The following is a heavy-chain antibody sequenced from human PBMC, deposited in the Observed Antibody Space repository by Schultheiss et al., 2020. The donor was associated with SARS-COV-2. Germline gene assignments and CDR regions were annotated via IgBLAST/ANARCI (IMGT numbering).Heavy chain of an antibody. D-gene: IGHD2-2*01. CDR3: VRDGPAASYGMDV. Sequence: GSLRLSCAASGLTVSNNYMTWVRQAPGKGLEWVSVIYSGGNTHYADSVRGRFIISRDNSKNTLYLQMTSLRVEDTAMYYCVRDGPAASYGMDVCGQGTTVTVSS. CDR2: IYSGGNT. J-gene: IGHJ6*02. CDR1: GLTVSNNY. V-gene: IGHV3-66*01.